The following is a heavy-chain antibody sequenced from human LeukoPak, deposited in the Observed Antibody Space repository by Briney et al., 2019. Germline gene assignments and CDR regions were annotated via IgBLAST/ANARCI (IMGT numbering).Heavy chain of an antibody. CDR2: ISNVENYI. CDR1: GFTFSDSY. CDR3: ARISNIGVQDF. D-gene: IGHD2/OR15-2a*01. J-gene: IGHJ4*02. V-gene: IGHV3-11*03. Sequence: PGGSLRLSCAASGFTFSDSYMSWVRQAPGKGLEWISYISNVENYIQYADSVRGRFTISRDNARNSLFLRINSLRVEDTAIYYCARISNIGVQDFWGQGTLVTVSS.